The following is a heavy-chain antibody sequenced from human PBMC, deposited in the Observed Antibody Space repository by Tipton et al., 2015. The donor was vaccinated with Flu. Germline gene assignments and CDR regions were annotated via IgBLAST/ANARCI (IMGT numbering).Heavy chain of an antibody. Sequence: SLRLSCTASGFTFGDYAMSWVRQAPGKGLVWVSRINSDGSSTSYADSVKGRFTISRDNAKNTLYLQMNSLRAEDTAVYYCARGDTAMPLNKIFDYWGQGTLVTVSS. CDR1: GFTFGDYA. V-gene: IGHV3-74*01. CDR2: INSDGSST. J-gene: IGHJ4*02. D-gene: IGHD5-18*01. CDR3: ARGDTAMPLNKIFDY.